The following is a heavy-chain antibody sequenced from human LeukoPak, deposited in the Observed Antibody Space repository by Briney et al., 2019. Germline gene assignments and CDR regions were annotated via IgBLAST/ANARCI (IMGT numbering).Heavy chain of an antibody. J-gene: IGHJ4*02. CDR3: AKSIPSYYYDSSGANFDY. D-gene: IGHD3-22*01. V-gene: IGHV3-23*01. CDR1: GFTFSSYA. Sequence: PGGSLRLSCAASGFTFSSYAMSWVRQAPGKGLEWVSAISSSGGSTYYADSVKGRFTISRDNSKNTLYLQMNSLRAEDTAVYYCAKSIPSYYYDSSGANFDYWGQGTLVTVSS. CDR2: ISSSGGST.